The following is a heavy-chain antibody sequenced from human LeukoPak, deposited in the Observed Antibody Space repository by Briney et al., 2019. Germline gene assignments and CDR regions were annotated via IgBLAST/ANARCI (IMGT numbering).Heavy chain of an antibody. D-gene: IGHD5-24*01. J-gene: IGHJ4*02. V-gene: IGHV4-59*08. Sequence: SETLSLTCTVSGGSISSYYWSWIRHPPGKGLEGIGYIYYSGSTNYNPSLKSRVTISVDTSKNQLSLKLRSVTAADTAVYYCARGGRDGYTLYPLDYWGQGTLVTVSS. CDR1: GGSISSYY. CDR3: ARGGRDGYTLYPLDY. CDR2: IYYSGST.